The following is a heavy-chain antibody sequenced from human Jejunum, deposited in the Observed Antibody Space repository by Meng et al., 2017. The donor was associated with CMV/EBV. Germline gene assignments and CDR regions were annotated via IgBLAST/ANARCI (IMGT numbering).Heavy chain of an antibody. Sequence: SMNWVRQAPGKGLEWVSFISGSSSQMYYADSVRGRFTVSRDNAKNSLYLQMDSLRAEDTAVYYCARDDCSSTSCYSKNVFDIWGQGTMVTVSS. CDR2: ISGSSSQM. J-gene: IGHJ3*02. CDR3: ARDDCSSTSCYSKNVFDI. V-gene: IGHV3-21*01. D-gene: IGHD2-2*02. CDR1: S.